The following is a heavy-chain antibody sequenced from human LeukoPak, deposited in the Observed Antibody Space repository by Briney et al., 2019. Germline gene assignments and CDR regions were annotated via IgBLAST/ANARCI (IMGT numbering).Heavy chain of an antibody. CDR2: ISWNSGSI. V-gene: IGHV3-9*01. D-gene: IGHD3-10*01. J-gene: IGHJ4*02. Sequence: GGSLRLSCAASGFTFSSYAMSWVRQAPGKGLEWVSGISWNSGSIGYVDSVKGRFTISRDNAKNRLYMQMNSLRVEDTAVYYCARDMIRGVVNNWGQGALVTVSS. CDR3: ARDMIRGVVNN. CDR1: GFTFSSYA.